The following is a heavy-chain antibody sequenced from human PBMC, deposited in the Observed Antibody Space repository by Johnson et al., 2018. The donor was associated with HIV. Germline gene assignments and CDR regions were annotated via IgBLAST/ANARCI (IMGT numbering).Heavy chain of an antibody. J-gene: IGHJ3*01. CDR1: GFTFTDAW. CDR3: TIDPIFLGYWYHSSP. D-gene: IGHD3-22*01. V-gene: IGHV3-15*01. Sequence: VQLVESGGGVVQPGRSLRLSCAASGFTFTDAWMSWVHQAPGKGLEWVGRIKRKTDGGTTDYAAPVKGRFSISRDDSKNTVYLQMNSLKTEDTAVYFCTIDPIFLGYWYHSSPWGQGTMVTVSS. CDR2: IKRKTDGGTT.